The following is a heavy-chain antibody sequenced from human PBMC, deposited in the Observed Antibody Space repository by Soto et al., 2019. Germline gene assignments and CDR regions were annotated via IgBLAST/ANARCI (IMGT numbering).Heavy chain of an antibody. J-gene: IGHJ5*02. CDR2: ICAYNGNT. CDR1: GYTFTSYG. V-gene: IGHV1-18*03. D-gene: IGHD1-26*01. Sequence: GASVKVSCKASGYTFTSYGICWVRQAPGQGLEWMGWICAYNGNTNYAQKLQGRVTMTTDTSTSTAYMELRSLRSDDMAVYYCARVPFYLYNWFDPWGQGTLVTVSS. CDR3: ARVPFYLYNWFDP.